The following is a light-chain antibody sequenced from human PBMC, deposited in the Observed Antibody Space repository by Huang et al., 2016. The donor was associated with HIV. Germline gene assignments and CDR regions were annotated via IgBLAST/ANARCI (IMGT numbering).Light chain of an antibody. J-gene: IGKJ4*01. CDR2: ATS. Sequence: EIVMTQSPDTLSVSPGERATLSCRASQSVRDKLAWYQQKPGQAPRRLLHATSTRAAGVPARFRGSGSGTEFTLTISSLQSEDCGVYYCQQYESWPPLTFGGGTKVEIK. CDR1: QSVRDK. CDR3: QQYESWPPLT. V-gene: IGKV3-15*01.